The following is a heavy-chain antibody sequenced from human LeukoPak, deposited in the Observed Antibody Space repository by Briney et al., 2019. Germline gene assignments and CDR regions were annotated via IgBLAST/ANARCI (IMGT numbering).Heavy chain of an antibody. CDR3: AREHFGFSYEF. CDR1: GFTFSSYW. Sequence: GGSLRLSCAASGFTFSSYWMHWVRQAPGKGLVWVSRMNSDGRSINYADFVKGRITISRDNAENTLYLQMNSLRADDTAVYYCAREHFGFSYEFWGQGTLVAVSS. V-gene: IGHV3-74*01. D-gene: IGHD3-16*01. CDR2: MNSDGRSI. J-gene: IGHJ4*02.